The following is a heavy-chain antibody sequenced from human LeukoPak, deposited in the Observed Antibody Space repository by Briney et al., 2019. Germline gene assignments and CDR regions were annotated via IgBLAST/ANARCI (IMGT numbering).Heavy chain of an antibody. CDR2: ISSSGSTI. Sequence: GGSLRLSCAASGFTFSSYEMNWVRQAPGKGLEWVSYISSSGSTIYYADSVKGRFTISRDNAKNSLYLQMNSLRAEDTAVYYCAREGRGINYYDSSGYYWYFDYWGQGTLVTVSS. D-gene: IGHD3-22*01. CDR3: AREGRGINYYDSSGYYWYFDY. J-gene: IGHJ4*02. V-gene: IGHV3-48*03. CDR1: GFTFSSYE.